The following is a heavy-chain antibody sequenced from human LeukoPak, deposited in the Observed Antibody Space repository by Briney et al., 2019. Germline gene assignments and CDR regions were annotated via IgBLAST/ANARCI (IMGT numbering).Heavy chain of an antibody. J-gene: IGHJ5*02. Sequence: SETLSLTCAVYGGSFSGYYWSWIRQPAGKGLEWIGRIYTSGSTNYNPSLKSRVTISVDTSKNQFSLKLSSVTAADTAVYYCARELRYFDWLSWFDPWGQGTLVTVSS. V-gene: IGHV4-4*07. CDR1: GGSFSGYY. D-gene: IGHD3-9*01. CDR2: IYTSGST. CDR3: ARELRYFDWLSWFDP.